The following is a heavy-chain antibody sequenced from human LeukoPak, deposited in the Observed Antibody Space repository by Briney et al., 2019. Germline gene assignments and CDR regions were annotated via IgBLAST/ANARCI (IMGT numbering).Heavy chain of an antibody. CDR2: INHSGST. CDR3: ARYGAVAGTFSYYYYYMDV. CDR1: GGSFSGYC. D-gene: IGHD6-19*01. J-gene: IGHJ6*03. V-gene: IGHV4-34*01. Sequence: SETLSLTCAVYGGSFSGYCWSWLRQPPGKGLEWIGEINHSGSTNYNPSLKSRVTISVDTSKNQFSLKLSSVTAADTAVYYCARYGAVAGTFSYYYYYMDVWGKGTTVTVSS.